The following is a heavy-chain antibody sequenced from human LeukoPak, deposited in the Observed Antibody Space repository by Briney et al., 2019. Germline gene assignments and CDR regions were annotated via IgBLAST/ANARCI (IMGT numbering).Heavy chain of an antibody. CDR1: GFTFSYYA. V-gene: IGHV3-30-3*01. J-gene: IGHJ4*02. CDR3: ARPIDNGSGSYYFDY. CDR2: ISYDGSNE. D-gene: IGHD3-10*01. Sequence: GGSLRLSCAASGFTFSYYAMHWVRQAPGKGLEWVAVISYDGSNEYYADSVKGRFTISRDNSKNTLSLQMNTLRPEDTAVYYCARPIDNGSGSYYFDYWGQGTLVTVSS.